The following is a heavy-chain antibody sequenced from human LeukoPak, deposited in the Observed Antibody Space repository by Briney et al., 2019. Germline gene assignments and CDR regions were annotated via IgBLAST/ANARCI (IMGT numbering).Heavy chain of an antibody. CDR1: GFTFSTYG. J-gene: IGHJ4*02. CDR2: IWYDGSNK. Sequence: GGSLRLSCAASGFTFSTYGMHWVRQAPGKGLEWVAVIWYDGSNKYYADSVKGRFTISRDNSKNTLYLQMNSLRAEDTAVYYCAREEGPDSSGWGYFDYWGQGTLVTVSS. CDR3: AREEGPDSSGWGYFDY. V-gene: IGHV3-33*01. D-gene: IGHD3-22*01.